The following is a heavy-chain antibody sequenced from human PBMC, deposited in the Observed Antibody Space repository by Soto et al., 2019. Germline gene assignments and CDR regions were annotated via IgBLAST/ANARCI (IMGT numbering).Heavy chain of an antibody. V-gene: IGHV3-33*01. CDR2: IWYDGSNK. D-gene: IGHD6-13*01. Sequence: QVQLVESGGGVVQPGRSLRLSCAASGFTFSSYGMHWVRQAPGKGLEWVAVIWYDGSNKYYADSVKGRFTISRDNSKNTLYLQMNSLRAEDTAVYYCARESPLKQQLVPNYYYYGMDVWGQGTTVTVSS. CDR3: ARESPLKQQLVPNYYYYGMDV. CDR1: GFTFSSYG. J-gene: IGHJ6*02.